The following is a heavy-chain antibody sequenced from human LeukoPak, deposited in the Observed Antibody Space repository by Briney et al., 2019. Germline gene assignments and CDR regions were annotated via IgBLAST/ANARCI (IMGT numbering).Heavy chain of an antibody. CDR1: GYTFTSYA. CDR3: ARGQVLTIFGVVITNWFDP. J-gene: IGHJ5*02. Sequence: ASVKVSCKASGYTFTSYAMNWVRQAPGQGLEWMGWINTNTGNPTYAQGFTGRFVFSLDTSVSTAYLQISSLKAEDTAVYYCARGQVLTIFGVVITNWFDPWGQGTLVTVSS. D-gene: IGHD3-3*01. V-gene: IGHV7-4-1*02. CDR2: INTNTGNP.